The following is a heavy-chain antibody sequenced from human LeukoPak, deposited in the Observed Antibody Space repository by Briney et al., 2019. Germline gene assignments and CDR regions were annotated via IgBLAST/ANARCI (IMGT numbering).Heavy chain of an antibody. CDR3: VRCIAAAGRCGY. V-gene: IGHV3-64*01. CDR1: GFTFSSYA. CDR2: ISSNGGST. D-gene: IGHD6-13*01. J-gene: IGHJ4*02. Sequence: PGGSLRLSCAASGFTFSSYAMHGVRQAPGKGLEYVSAISSNGGSTYYAKSVNGRFTISRDNAKNSLYLQMNSLRAEDTAVYYCVRCIAAAGRCGYWGQGTLVTVSS.